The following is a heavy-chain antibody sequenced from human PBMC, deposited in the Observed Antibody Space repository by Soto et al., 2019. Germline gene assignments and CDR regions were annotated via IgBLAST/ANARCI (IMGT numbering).Heavy chain of an antibody. CDR2: INHSGST. Sequence: SETLSLTCAVYGGSFSGYYWSWIRQPPGKGLEWIGEINHSGSTNYNPSLKSRVTISVDTSKNQFSLKLSSVTAADTAVYYCARGLLIPAAGRDYYSGMDVGGQGTRATVS. D-gene: IGHD6-13*01. CDR3: ARGLLIPAAGRDYYSGMDV. V-gene: IGHV4-34*01. CDR1: GGSFSGYY. J-gene: IGHJ6*02.